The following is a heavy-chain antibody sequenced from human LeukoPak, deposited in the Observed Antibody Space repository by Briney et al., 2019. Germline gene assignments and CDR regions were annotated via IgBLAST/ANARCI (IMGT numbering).Heavy chain of an antibody. CDR1: GYTFTTYD. V-gene: IGHV1-8*03. D-gene: IGHD1-26*01. Sequence: VASVKVSCKASGYTFTTYDITWVRQATGQGLEWMGWMNPNSGNTAYAQKFQGRVTITRNTSISTACMELSSLRSEDTAVYYCATLRSKKGGSYFDPWGQGTLVTVSS. CDR3: ATLRSKKGGSYFDP. CDR2: MNPNSGNT. J-gene: IGHJ5*02.